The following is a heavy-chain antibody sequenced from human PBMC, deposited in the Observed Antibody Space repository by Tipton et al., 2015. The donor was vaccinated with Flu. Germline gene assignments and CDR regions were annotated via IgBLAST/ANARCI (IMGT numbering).Heavy chain of an antibody. CDR3: ARRAASLVAGYYSGIDV. CDR2: IHTGGSA. Sequence: TLSLTCSVSGDSISSGNYFWNWIRQPAGKGPQWIGHIHTGGSANYNPTLKRRVTISVDTSKNHFSLRLTSVTAADTAIYYCARRAASLVAGYYSGIDVWGQGTTVTVSS. V-gene: IGHV4-61*09. J-gene: IGHJ6*02. D-gene: IGHD2-15*01. CDR1: GDSISSGNYF.